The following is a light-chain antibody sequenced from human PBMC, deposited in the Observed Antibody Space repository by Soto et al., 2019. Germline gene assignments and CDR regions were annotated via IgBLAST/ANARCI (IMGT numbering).Light chain of an antibody. CDR3: CSYAGTSTISV. Sequence: QSVLTQPASVSGSPGQSITISCTGTNSNVGGYSLVSWYQQHPGEAPKLIIYEDTKRPSGISNRFSASKSGNTASLTISGLQAEDDADYHCCSYAGTSTISVFGNRTTATVL. V-gene: IGLV2-23*01. J-gene: IGLJ1*01. CDR2: EDT. CDR1: NSNVGGYSL.